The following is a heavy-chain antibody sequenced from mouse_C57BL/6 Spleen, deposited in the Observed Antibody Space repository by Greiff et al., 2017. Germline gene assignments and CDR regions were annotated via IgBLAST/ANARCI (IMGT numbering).Heavy chain of an antibody. CDR1: GYTFTSYW. CDR3: ARSTDYGSSYWYFDV. CDR2: IHPNSGST. Sequence: QVQLQQPGAELVKPGASVKLSCKASGYTFTSYWMHWVKQRPGQGLEWIGMIHPNSGSTNYNEKFKSKATLTVDTSSSTAYMQLSSLTSEDSAVYYCARSTDYGSSYWYFDVWGTGTTVTVSS. J-gene: IGHJ1*03. V-gene: IGHV1-64*01. D-gene: IGHD1-1*01.